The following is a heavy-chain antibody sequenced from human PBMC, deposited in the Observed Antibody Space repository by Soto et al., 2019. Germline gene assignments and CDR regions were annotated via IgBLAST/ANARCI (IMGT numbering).Heavy chain of an antibody. V-gene: IGHV1-2*06. Sequence: QVQLVQSGAEVKKPGASVKVSCKASGYTFIGYYIHWVRQAPGQGLEWMGRINPNRGEVTYGETFQGRVTMTRDTSNNTAYMELSRLRSDDTAVYYCARDPRPLRYFDYWGQGTLVTVSS. J-gene: IGHJ4*02. CDR2: INPNRGEV. D-gene: IGHD6-6*01. CDR3: ARDPRPLRYFDY. CDR1: GYTFIGYY.